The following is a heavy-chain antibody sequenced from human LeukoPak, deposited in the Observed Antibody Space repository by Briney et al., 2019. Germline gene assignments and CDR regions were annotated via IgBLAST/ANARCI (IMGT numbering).Heavy chain of an antibody. Sequence: GGSLRLSCAASGFTFSSSGMHWVRQAPGKGLEWVAVISYDGSNKYYADSVKGRFTISRDNSKNTLYLQMNSLRAGDTAVYYWAGDISAYCGGDCPPGYWGQGTLVTVSS. J-gene: IGHJ4*02. CDR3: AGDISAYCGGDCPPGY. CDR2: ISYDGSNK. D-gene: IGHD2-21*02. CDR1: GFTFSSSG. V-gene: IGHV3-30*03.